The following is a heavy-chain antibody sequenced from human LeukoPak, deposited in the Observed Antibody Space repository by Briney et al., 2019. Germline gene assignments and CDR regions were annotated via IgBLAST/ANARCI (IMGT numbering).Heavy chain of an antibody. V-gene: IGHV3-48*01. CDR3: ARAPHYSNYGPYYYGMDV. Sequence: PGGSLRLSCVGSGFTFSSYHMNWVRQAPGKGLEWVSYISSSSSTIYYADSVKGRFTISRDNAKNSLYLQTNSLRAEDTAVYYCARAPHYSNYGPYYYGMDVWGQGTTVTVSS. CDR2: ISSSSSTI. J-gene: IGHJ6*02. CDR1: GFTFSSYH. D-gene: IGHD4-11*01.